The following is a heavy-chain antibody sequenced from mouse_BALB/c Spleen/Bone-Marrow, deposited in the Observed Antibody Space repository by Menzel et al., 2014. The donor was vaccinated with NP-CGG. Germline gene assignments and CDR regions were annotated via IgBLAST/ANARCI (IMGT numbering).Heavy chain of an antibody. D-gene: IGHD2-1*01. V-gene: IGHV2-4*02. CDR1: GFSLIKFG. CDR2: IWSGGTT. Sequence: VKLMESGPGLVQPSQSLSITCTVSGFSLIKFGIHWVRQPPGKGLEWLGVIWSGGTTDYNAVFKSRLSISKDKSKSXVFFKMNSLQADDTAVYYCARSGNHDYFDYWGQGTTLTVSS. CDR3: ARSGNHDYFDY. J-gene: IGHJ2*01.